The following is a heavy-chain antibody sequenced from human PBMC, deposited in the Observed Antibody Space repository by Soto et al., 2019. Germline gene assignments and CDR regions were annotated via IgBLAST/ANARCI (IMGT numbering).Heavy chain of an antibody. CDR1: GYTFTSYD. D-gene: IGHD6-13*01. J-gene: IGHJ5*02. Sequence: ASVKVSCKASGYTFTSYDINWVRQATGQGLEWMGWMNPNSGNTGYAQKFQGRVTMTRNTSISTAYMELSSLRSEDTAVYYCARISGYSSSGMFQSPVNWFDPWGQGTLVTVSS. CDR3: ARISGYSSSGMFQSPVNWFDP. V-gene: IGHV1-8*01. CDR2: MNPNSGNT.